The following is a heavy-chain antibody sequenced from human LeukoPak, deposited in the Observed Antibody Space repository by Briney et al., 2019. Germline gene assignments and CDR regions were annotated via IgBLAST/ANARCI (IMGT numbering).Heavy chain of an antibody. V-gene: IGHV4-59*12. CDR2: IFHTGST. Sequence: PSETLSLTCTVSGASITTYYWSWIRQPPGKGLEWIGSIFHTGSTYHNPSLKSRVTISVDTSKNQFSLKLNSVTAADTAVYYCARDHSSSSEDYWGQGTLVTVSS. D-gene: IGHD6-13*01. CDR3: ARDHSSSSEDY. CDR1: GASITTYY. J-gene: IGHJ4*02.